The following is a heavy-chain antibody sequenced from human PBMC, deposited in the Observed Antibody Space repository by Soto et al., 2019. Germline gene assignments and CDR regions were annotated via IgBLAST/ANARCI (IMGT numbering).Heavy chain of an antibody. CDR3: AKDDIVVVVADTHYYYYYMDV. J-gene: IGHJ6*03. CDR1: GFTFSSYA. D-gene: IGHD2-15*01. CDR2: ISGSGGST. V-gene: IGHV3-23*01. Sequence: EVQLLESGGGLVQPGGSLRLSCAASGFTFSSYAMSWVRQAPGKGLEWVSAISGSGGSTYYADSVKGRFTISRDNSKNTLYLQMNSLRAEDTAVYYCAKDDIVVVVADTHYYYYYMDVWGKGTTVTVSS.